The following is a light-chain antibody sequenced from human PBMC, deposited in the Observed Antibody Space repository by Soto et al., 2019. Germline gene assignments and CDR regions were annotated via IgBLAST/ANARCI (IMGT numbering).Light chain of an antibody. CDR3: CSSVGSPNWV. CDR2: EVN. V-gene: IGLV2-23*02. CDR1: SSDVGSCNC. J-gene: IGLJ3*02. Sequence: QSALTQPASVSGSPGQSITISCTGTSSDVGSCNCVSWYQQHPGKAPTLMIYEVNKRTSGVSNRFSGSKSGNTASLTISGLQAEDEADYYCCSSVGSPNWVFGGGTKLTVL.